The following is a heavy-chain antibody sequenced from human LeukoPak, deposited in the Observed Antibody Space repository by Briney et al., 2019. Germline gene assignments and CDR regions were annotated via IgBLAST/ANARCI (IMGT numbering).Heavy chain of an antibody. D-gene: IGHD3-10*01. J-gene: IGHJ4*02. CDR3: ARHSFYYYGSGSYSH. Sequence: SETLSLTCTVSGASISSSGNYWGWIRQPPGKGLEWIGSIYYSVTMYSNPSLKSRLTVSVDTSKNQFSLKVTSVTAADTAVYYCARHSFYYYGSGSYSHWGQGTLVTVSS. V-gene: IGHV4-39*01. CDR2: IYYSVTM. CDR1: GASISSSGNY.